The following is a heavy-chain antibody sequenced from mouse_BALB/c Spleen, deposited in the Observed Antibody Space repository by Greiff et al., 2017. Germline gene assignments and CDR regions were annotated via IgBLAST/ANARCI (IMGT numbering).Heavy chain of an antibody. V-gene: IGHV5-6-3*01. Sequence: EVMLVESGGGLVQPGGSLKLSCAASGFTFSSYGMSWVRQTPDKRLELVATINSNGGSTYYPDSVKGRFTISRDNAKNTLYLQMSSLKSEDTAMYYCARGDGYYWYFDVWGAGTTVTVS. CDR2: INSNGGST. D-gene: IGHD2-3*01. CDR1: GFTFSSYG. CDR3: ARGDGYYWYFDV. J-gene: IGHJ1*01.